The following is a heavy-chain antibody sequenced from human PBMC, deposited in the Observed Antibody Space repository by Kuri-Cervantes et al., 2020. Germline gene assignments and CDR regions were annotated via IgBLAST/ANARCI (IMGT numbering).Heavy chain of an antibody. J-gene: IGHJ4*02. V-gene: IGHV3-30*02. D-gene: IGHD2-21*01. CDR2: IRYDGSNK. CDR1: GFTFSSYG. Sequence: GESLKISCAASGFTFSSYGMHWVRRAPGKGLEWVAFIRYDGSNKYYADSVKGRFTISRDNSKNTLYLQMNSLRPEDTAVYYCASNRGLLYWGQGTLVTVSS. CDR3: ASNRGLLY.